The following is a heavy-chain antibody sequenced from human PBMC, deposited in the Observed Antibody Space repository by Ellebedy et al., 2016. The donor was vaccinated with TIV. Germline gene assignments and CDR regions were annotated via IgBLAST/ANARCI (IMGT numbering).Heavy chain of an antibody. CDR1: SGPISSYY. D-gene: IGHD3-16*02. Sequence: SETLSLTCTVSSGPISSYYWSWIRQPPGKGLEWIGYIHYSGSTNNNPSLQSRVTISVDTSKNQFSLKLISVTAADTAVYYCAREVFAYSYGVWGQGTLVTVSS. V-gene: IGHV4-59*12. J-gene: IGHJ4*02. CDR3: AREVFAYSYGV. CDR2: IHYSGST.